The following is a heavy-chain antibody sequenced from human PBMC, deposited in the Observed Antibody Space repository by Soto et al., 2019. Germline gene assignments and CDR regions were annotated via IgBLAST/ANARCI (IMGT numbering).Heavy chain of an antibody. CDR1: GYTFTGYY. D-gene: IGHD2-2*01. Sequence: GPSVKVSCKASGYTFTGYYMHWVRQAPGQGLEWMGWINPNSGGTNYAQKFQGRVTMTRDTSISTAYMELSRLRSDDTAVYYCARGRRTRSYPGWFDPWGQGTLVTVSS. CDR3: ARGRRTRSYPGWFDP. V-gene: IGHV1-2*02. J-gene: IGHJ5*02. CDR2: INPNSGGT.